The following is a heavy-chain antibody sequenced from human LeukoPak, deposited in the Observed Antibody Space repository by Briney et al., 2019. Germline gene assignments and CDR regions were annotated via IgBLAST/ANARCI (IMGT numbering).Heavy chain of an antibody. J-gene: IGHJ3*02. CDR3: ARAQTTRYGGNSGGAFDI. Sequence: ASVKVSCKASGYTFTSYGISWVRQAPGQGLEWMGWISAYNGNTNYAQKLQGRVTMTTDTSTSTAYMELRSLRSDDTAVYYCARAQTTRYGGNSGGAFDIWGQGTMVTVSS. D-gene: IGHD4-23*01. CDR1: GYTFTSYG. V-gene: IGHV1-18*01. CDR2: ISAYNGNT.